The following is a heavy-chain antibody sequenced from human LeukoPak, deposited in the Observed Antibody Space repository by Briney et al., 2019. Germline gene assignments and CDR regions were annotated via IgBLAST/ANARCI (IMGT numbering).Heavy chain of an antibody. D-gene: IGHD6-13*01. CDR2: ISAYNGNT. CDR3: ARVKGIAPDY. Sequence: ASVKVSCKASGGTFSSYAISWVRQAPGQGLEWMGWISAYNGNTNYAQKLQGRVTMTTDTSTSTAYMELRSLRSDDTAVYYCARVKGIAPDYWGQGTLVTVSS. V-gene: IGHV1-18*01. J-gene: IGHJ4*02. CDR1: GGTFSSYA.